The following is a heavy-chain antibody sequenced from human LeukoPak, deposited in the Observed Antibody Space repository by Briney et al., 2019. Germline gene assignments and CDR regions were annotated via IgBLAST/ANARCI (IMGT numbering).Heavy chain of an antibody. J-gene: IGHJ4*02. CDR1: GFTFSSYG. V-gene: IGHV3-30*02. CDR2: IQYDGSNK. D-gene: IGHD3-10*01. CDR3: ARSLTMVRAYDY. Sequence: GGSLRLSCAASGFTFSSYGMHWVRQAPGTGLEWVTFIQYDGSNKYYADSVKGRFTISRDNSKNTVCLQMNSLRTEDTAVYYCARSLTMVRAYDYWGQGTLVTVSS.